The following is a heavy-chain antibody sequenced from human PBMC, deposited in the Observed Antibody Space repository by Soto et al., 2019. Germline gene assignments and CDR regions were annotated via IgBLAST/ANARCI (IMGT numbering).Heavy chain of an antibody. Sequence: PGGSLRLSCAASGFPFSSPDMTWVRQAPGKGLEWVSTIDGSGGTTYYAGSVKGRFTISRDNSINTVFLQMNSLRADDTALYFCAKNSGWFNTWGQGALVTVSS. CDR1: GFPFSSPD. D-gene: IGHD3-10*01. CDR3: AKNSGWFNT. J-gene: IGHJ5*02. CDR2: IDGSGGTT. V-gene: IGHV3-23*01.